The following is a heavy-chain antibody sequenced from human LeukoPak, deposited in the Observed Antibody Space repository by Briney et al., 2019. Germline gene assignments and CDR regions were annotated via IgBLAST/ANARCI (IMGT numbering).Heavy chain of an antibody. CDR2: ISSSSSYI. D-gene: IGHD1-1*01. CDR3: ARYRIRQYNDY. V-gene: IGHV3-21*01. Sequence: GGSLRLSCAASGFTFSSYAMSWVRQAPGKGLEWVSSISSSSSYIYYADSVKGRFTISRDNAKNSLYLQMNSLRAEDTAVYYCARYRIRQYNDYWGQGTLVTVSS. CDR1: GFTFSSYA. J-gene: IGHJ4*02.